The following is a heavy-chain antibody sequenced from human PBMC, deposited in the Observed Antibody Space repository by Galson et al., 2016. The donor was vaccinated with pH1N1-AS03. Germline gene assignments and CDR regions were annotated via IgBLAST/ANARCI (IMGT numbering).Heavy chain of an antibody. D-gene: IGHD3-10*01. CDR3: AREGTGIVRSYRGSLDS. J-gene: IGHJ4*02. Sequence: SLRLSCAASGFDFRSYSMHWVRQAPGKGLEWGAVIAKDGTTKFDADFVKGRFTISRDNSRNTLYLEMSRLTSEDTAVYYCAREGTGIVRSYRGSLDSWGQGTLVTVTS. V-gene: IGHV3-30-3*01. CDR1: GFDFRSYS. CDR2: IAKDGTTK.